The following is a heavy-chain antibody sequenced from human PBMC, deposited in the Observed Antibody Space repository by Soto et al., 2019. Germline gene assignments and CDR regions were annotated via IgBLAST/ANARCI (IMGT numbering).Heavy chain of an antibody. J-gene: IGHJ4*02. CDR1: GLPFSDRY. Sequence: EVQLLESGGGLVQPGGSLRLSCAASGLPFSDRYMDWVRQAPGKGLEWVGRIRKKTNSYTTEYAASVKGRFIISRDDSTNSLYLQVISLKTEDTAVYYCTTVTTVDYCCDYWGQGTLVTVSS. V-gene: IGHV3-72*01. D-gene: IGHD4-17*01. CDR3: TTVTTVDYCCDY. CDR2: IRKKTNSYTT.